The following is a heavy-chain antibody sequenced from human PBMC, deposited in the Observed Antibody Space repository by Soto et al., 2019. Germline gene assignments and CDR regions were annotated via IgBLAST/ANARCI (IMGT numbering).Heavy chain of an antibody. D-gene: IGHD2-2*01. V-gene: IGHV1-18*01. CDR3: ARGGAPAVNANWFEP. CDR2: ISPYNGNT. J-gene: IGHJ5*02. Sequence: ASVKVSCKASGYTFTSFGISWVRQAPGQGLEWLGWISPYNGNTNYAQKFQGRVTITTDKSASTAYMELRSLRSDDTAVYYCARGGAPAVNANWFEPWGQGTLVIVSS. CDR1: GYTFTSFG.